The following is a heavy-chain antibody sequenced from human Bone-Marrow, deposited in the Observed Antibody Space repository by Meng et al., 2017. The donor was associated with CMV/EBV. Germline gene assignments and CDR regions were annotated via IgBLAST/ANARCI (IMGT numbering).Heavy chain of an antibody. CDR1: GFTFGDNA. J-gene: IGHJ4*02. CDR3: VKGRNDMGY. V-gene: IGHV3-23*01. CDR2: ISGTGDTT. D-gene: IGHD3-9*01. Sequence: GESLKISCAASGFTFGDNAMSWVRQAPGKGLEWVSTISGTGDTTYIADSVKGRFTISRDNSKNTLYLQMSSLKTEDTGVYYCVKGRNDMGYWGQGTPVTVSS.